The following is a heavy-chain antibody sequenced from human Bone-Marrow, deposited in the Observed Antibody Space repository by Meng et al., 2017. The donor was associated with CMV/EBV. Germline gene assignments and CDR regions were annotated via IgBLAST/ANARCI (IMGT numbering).Heavy chain of an antibody. V-gene: IGHV3-48*04. CDR2: ISSSSSTI. Sequence: GESLKISCAASGFTFSSYSMNWVRQAPGKGLEWVSYISSSSSTIYYAASVKGRFTISRDNAKNSLYLQMNSLRAEDTAVYYCARDAGDYEYGMDVWGQGTTVTGSS. CDR1: GFTFSSYS. J-gene: IGHJ6*01. CDR3: ARDAGDYEYGMDV.